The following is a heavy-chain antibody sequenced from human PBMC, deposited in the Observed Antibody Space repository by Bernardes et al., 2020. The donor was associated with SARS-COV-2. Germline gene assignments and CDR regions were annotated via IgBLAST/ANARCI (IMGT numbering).Heavy chain of an antibody. CDR1: GGSISSYY. CDR2: IYYSGST. V-gene: IGHV4-59*01. J-gene: IGHJ6*02. CDR3: ARDVFLGSSWDHSYYGMDV. Sequence: SETLSLTCTVSGGSISSYYWSWIRQPPGKGLEWIGYIYYSGSTNYNPSLKSRVTISVDTSKNQFSLKLSSVTAADTAVYYCARDVFLGSSWDHSYYGMDVWGQGTAVTVSS. D-gene: IGHD6-13*01.